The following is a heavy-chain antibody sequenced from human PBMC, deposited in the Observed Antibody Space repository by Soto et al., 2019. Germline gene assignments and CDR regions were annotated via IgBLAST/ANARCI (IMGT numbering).Heavy chain of an antibody. CDR2: ISAGGGST. CDR1: GFTFNNYA. J-gene: IGHJ4*02. CDR3: ASGFTVFGVVDS. D-gene: IGHD3-3*01. V-gene: IGHV3-23*01. Sequence: EVQLLESGGGLVQPGGSLRLSCAASGFTFNNYAMSWVRQAPGKGLEWVSLISAGGGSTSYADSVKGRFTISRDDSKNTLYLQMNSVRAEDAAVYYCASGFTVFGVVDSWGQGTLVTVSS.